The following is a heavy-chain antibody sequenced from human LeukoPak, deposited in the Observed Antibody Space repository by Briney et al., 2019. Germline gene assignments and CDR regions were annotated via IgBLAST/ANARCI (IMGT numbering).Heavy chain of an antibody. CDR2: IYYSGST. Sequence: PSETLSLTCAVYGGSFSGYYWSWIRQPPGKGLEWIGSIYYSGSTYYNPSLKSRVTISVDTSKNQFSLKLSSVTAADTAVYYCARVRVLGQNWYFDLWGRGTLVTVSS. D-gene: IGHD3-16*01. J-gene: IGHJ2*01. V-gene: IGHV4-34*01. CDR3: ARVRVLGQNWYFDL. CDR1: GGSFSGYY.